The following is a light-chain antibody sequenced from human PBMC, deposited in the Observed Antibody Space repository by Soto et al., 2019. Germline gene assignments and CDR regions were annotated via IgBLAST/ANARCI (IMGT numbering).Light chain of an antibody. CDR2: KAS. Sequence: DILMTQSPATLSVSPGERATLSCRASQSVGSNLAWYQHKPGQAPRLLIYKASSRATGIPDRFSGGGSETEFTLTISRLEPEDSAAYYCQQYSSYPLTFGRGTKVDNK. V-gene: IGKV3D-15*01. J-gene: IGKJ4*01. CDR1: QSVGSN. CDR3: QQYSSYPLT.